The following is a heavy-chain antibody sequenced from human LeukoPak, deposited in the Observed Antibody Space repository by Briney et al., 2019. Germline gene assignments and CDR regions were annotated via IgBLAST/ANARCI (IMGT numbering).Heavy chain of an antibody. V-gene: IGHV1-18*01. D-gene: IGHD3-10*01. CDR3: ARDRLITMVIDY. CDR1: GYTFTKYG. Sequence: ASVKVSCKASGYTFTKYGITWVRQAPGQGLEWMGWISTYNGNTNYAQKLQGRVTITADKSTSTAYMELSSLRSEDTAVYYCARDRLITMVIDYWGQGTLVTVSS. J-gene: IGHJ4*02. CDR2: ISTYNGNT.